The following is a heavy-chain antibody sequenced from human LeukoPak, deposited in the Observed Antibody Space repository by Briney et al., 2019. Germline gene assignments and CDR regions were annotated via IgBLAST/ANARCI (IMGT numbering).Heavy chain of an antibody. V-gene: IGHV4-34*01. J-gene: IGHJ6*03. D-gene: IGHD5-18*01. CDR2: INRSGST. Sequence: KPSETLSLTCAVYGGSFSDYYWSWIRQPPGKGLEWIGEINRSGSTNYSPSLKSRVTISVDTSKNQFSLKLSSVAAADTAVYFCARVGYRYVINDWSRTGLGAYPTKYYYHMDVWDEGTTVTVSS. CDR1: GGSFSDYY. CDR3: ARVGYRYVINDWSRTGLGAYPTKYYYHMDV.